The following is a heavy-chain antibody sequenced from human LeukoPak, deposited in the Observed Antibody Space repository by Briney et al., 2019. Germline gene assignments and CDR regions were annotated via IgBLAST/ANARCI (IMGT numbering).Heavy chain of an antibody. V-gene: IGHV4-39*01. CDR1: GGSISSSSYY. D-gene: IGHD3-9*01. Sequence: SETLSLTCTVSGGSISSSSYYWGWIRQPPGKRLEWIGSIYYSGSTYYNPSLKSRVTISVDTSKNQFSLKLSSVTAADTAVYYCARHRIARYYDILTGAFDIWGQGTMDTVSS. CDR3: ARHRIARYYDILTGAFDI. CDR2: IYYSGST. J-gene: IGHJ3*02.